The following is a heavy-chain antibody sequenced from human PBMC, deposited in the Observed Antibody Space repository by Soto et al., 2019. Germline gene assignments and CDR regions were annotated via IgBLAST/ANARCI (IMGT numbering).Heavy chain of an antibody. Sequence: QVQLVQSGAEVKKPGASVKVSCKASGYTFSNYGISWVRQGPGQGLEWMGWISGYNGKTHYEEKVQDRIKITTDTSTSTTYLELRSLRSDDTAVYFCARDPGFGFGYSYAFAMDVWGQGTTVTVSS. D-gene: IGHD5-18*01. J-gene: IGHJ6*02. CDR2: ISGYNGKT. V-gene: IGHV1-18*01. CDR1: GYTFSNYG. CDR3: ARDPGFGFGYSYAFAMDV.